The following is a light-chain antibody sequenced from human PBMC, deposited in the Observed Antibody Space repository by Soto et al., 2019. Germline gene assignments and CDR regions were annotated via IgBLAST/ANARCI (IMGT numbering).Light chain of an antibody. V-gene: IGKV3-15*01. J-gene: IGKJ5*01. Sequence: EIVMTQSPATLSGSPFEGATLSCVASQSVSIKLAWYQQRPCQAHRLLIYDTSNRATGIPDRFSGSGSGTEFTLTIRRLQPEDFAVYYCQKYNNWPPINVGKGTRLEIK. CDR1: QSVSIK. CDR2: DTS. CDR3: QKYNNWPPIN.